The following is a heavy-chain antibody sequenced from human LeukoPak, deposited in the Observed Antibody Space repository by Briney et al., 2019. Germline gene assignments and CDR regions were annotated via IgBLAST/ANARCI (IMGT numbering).Heavy chain of an antibody. CDR2: IYNSGST. D-gene: IGHD3-9*01. Sequence: KPSETLSLTCTVSGGSISSYYWSWIRQAAGKGLEWIGRIYNSGSTNYNPSLKSRVTMSGDTSKSQFSLKLTSVTAADTAVYYCARDRYGWFDYWGQGTQVTVSS. V-gene: IGHV4-4*07. CDR1: GGSISSYY. J-gene: IGHJ4*02. CDR3: ARDRYGWFDY.